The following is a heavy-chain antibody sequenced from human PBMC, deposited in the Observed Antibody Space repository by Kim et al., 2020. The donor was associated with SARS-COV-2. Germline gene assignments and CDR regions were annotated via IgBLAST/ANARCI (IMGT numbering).Heavy chain of an antibody. CDR1: GFTFGDYA. D-gene: IGHD1-26*01. CDR2: ISWNSGSI. CDR3: AKDRGGSFEWFDP. Sequence: GGSLRLSCAASGFTFGDYAMHWVRQAPGKGLEWVSGISWNSGSIGYADSVKGRFTISRDNAKNSLYLQINSLRAEDTALYYCAKDRGGSFEWFDPWGQGTLVTVSS. J-gene: IGHJ5*02. V-gene: IGHV3-9*01.